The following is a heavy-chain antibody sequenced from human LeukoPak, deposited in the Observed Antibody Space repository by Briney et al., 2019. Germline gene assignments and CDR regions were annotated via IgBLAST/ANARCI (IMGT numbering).Heavy chain of an antibody. D-gene: IGHD6-13*01. CDR1: GFTVSSNY. V-gene: IGHV3-53*01. J-gene: IGHJ4*02. Sequence: GGSLRLSCAASGFTVSSNYMSWVRQAPGKGLEWVSVIYSGGSTYYADSVKGRFTISRDNAKNSLYLQMNSLRAEDTAVYYCARVADSSSWFPYYFDYWGQGTLVTVSS. CDR2: IYSGGST. CDR3: ARVADSSSWFPYYFDY.